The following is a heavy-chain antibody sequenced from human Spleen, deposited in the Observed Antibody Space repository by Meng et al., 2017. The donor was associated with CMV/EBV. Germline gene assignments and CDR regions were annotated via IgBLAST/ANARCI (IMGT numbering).Heavy chain of an antibody. V-gene: IGHV1-2*02. J-gene: IGHJ5*02. Sequence: ASVKVSCKASGYFFTGYYLHWVRQAPGQGLEWMGWINPNSGGTHYAQKFQGRVTMTRDTSISTDYMELSSLRSEDTAMYYCSRQIAAGGNPRDNWIDPWGQGTLVTVSS. D-gene: IGHD6-13*01. CDR1: GYFFTGYY. CDR2: INPNSGGT. CDR3: SRQIAAGGNPRDNWIDP.